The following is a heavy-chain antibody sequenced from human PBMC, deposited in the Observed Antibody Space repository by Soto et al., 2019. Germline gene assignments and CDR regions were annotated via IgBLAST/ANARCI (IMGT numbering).Heavy chain of an antibody. CDR2: ISTSSSAI. CDR1: GFTFSDYF. Sequence: NPGGSLRLSCAASGFTFSDYFMSWIRQAPGKGLEWVSYISTSSSAISYADSVKGQFTISRDNAKNSLFLQMNSLRPEDTAIYYCVRDDFWSGYYRYFDYWGQGALVTVSS. D-gene: IGHD3-3*01. J-gene: IGHJ4*02. V-gene: IGHV3-11*01. CDR3: VRDDFWSGYYRYFDY.